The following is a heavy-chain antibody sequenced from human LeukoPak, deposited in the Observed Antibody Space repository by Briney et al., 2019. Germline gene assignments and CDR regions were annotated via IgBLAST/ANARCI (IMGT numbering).Heavy chain of an antibody. J-gene: IGHJ4*02. CDR1: GFTFGSYW. D-gene: IGHD3-10*01. V-gene: IGHV3-7*04. Sequence: GGSLRLSCAASGFTFGSYWMTWVRQAPGKGLEWVANIKQDGGEKNYVDSVKGRFTISRDNAKNSLNLQMNSLSAEDTAVYYCARGGYYYGSGTTPGQYWGQGTLVTVSS. CDR3: ARGGYYYGSGTTPGQY. CDR2: IKQDGGEK.